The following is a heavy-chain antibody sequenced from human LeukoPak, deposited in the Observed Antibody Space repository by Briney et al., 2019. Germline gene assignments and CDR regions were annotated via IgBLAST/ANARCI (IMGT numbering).Heavy chain of an antibody. CDR2: ISGDGGST. Sequence: GGSLRLSCAASGFTFDDYAMHWVRQAPGKGLEWVSLISGDGGSTYYADSVKGRFTISRDNSKNSLYLQMNSLRTEDTALYYCAKVHIPPRYCSSTSCYAEYFQHWGQGTLVTVSS. V-gene: IGHV3-43*02. CDR3: AKVHIPPRYCSSTSCYAEYFQH. J-gene: IGHJ1*01. D-gene: IGHD2-2*01. CDR1: GFTFDDYA.